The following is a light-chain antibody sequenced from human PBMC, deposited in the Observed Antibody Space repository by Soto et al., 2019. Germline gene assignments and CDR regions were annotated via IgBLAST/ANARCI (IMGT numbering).Light chain of an antibody. CDR1: QSVSNNY. J-gene: IGKJ1*01. V-gene: IGKV3D-20*01. Sequence: EIVLTQSPATLSLSPGDRATLSCGASQSVSNNYLDWYQHKPGLAPRVLIYDASRRAAGIPDRFSGSGSGTDITLTISRLEPEDFAVYYCHQHGSSPWTFGQGTKVETK. CDR2: DAS. CDR3: HQHGSSPWT.